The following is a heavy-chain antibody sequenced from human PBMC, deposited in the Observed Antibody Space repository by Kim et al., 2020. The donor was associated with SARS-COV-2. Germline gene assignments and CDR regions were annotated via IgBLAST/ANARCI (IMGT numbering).Heavy chain of an antibody. V-gene: IGHV3-23*01. J-gene: IGHJ2*01. CDR3: AKQLRTTVTTWWYFDL. D-gene: IGHD4-17*01. CDR1: GFTFSSYA. CDR2: ISGSGGST. Sequence: GGSLRLSCAASGFTFSSYAMSWVRQAPGKGLEWVSAISGSGGSTYYADSVKGRFTISRDNSKNTLYLQMNSLRAEDTAVYYCAKQLRTTVTTWWYFDLWGRGTLVTVSS.